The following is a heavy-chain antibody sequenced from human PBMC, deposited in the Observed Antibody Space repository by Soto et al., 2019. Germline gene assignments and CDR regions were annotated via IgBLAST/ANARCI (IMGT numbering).Heavy chain of an antibody. CDR3: ARADYYGSGSYYSRYYYYYYMDV. CDR1: GGSFSGYY. V-gene: IGHV4-34*01. J-gene: IGHJ6*03. D-gene: IGHD3-10*01. Sequence: SQTLSLTCAVYGGSFSGYYWSWIRQPPGKGLEWIGEINHSGSTNYNPSLKSRVTISVDTSKNQFSLKLSSVTAADTAVYYCARADYYGSGSYYSRYYYYYYMDVWGKGTTVTVSS. CDR2: INHSGST.